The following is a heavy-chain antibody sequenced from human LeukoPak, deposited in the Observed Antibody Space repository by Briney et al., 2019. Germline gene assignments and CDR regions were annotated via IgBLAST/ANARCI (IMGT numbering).Heavy chain of an antibody. V-gene: IGHV5-51*01. D-gene: IGHD4-17*01. CDR2: IYPGDSDT. CDR3: ARQTTVTTFSYGY. Sequence: GESLKISCKGSGYSFTSYWIGWVRQMPGKGLEWMGFIYPGDSDTRYSPSFQGQVTISADKSISTAYLQWSSLKASDTAMYYCARQTTVTTFSYGYWGQGTLVTVSS. CDR1: GYSFTSYW. J-gene: IGHJ4*02.